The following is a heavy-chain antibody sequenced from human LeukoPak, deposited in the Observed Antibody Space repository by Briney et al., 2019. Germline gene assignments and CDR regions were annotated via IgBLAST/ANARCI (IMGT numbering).Heavy chain of an antibody. V-gene: IGHV3-33*01. CDR1: GFTFKKYG. Sequence: GGSLRLSCAASGFTFKKYGMHWVRQAPGKGLEWVAVIWHDGRNKYYADSVKGRFTVSRDNSKNTLYLQMSSLRAEDTAVYYCGRRDIGGYNAYDPVFDYWGQGTLVTVSS. D-gene: IGHD5-12*01. CDR2: IWHDGRNK. J-gene: IGHJ4*02. CDR3: GRRDIGGYNAYDPVFDY.